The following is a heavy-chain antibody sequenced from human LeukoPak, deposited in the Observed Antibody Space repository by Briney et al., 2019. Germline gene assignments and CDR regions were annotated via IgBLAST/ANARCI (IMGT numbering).Heavy chain of an antibody. CDR2: IYTSGSS. J-gene: IGHJ4*02. D-gene: IGHD6-19*01. CDR3: ARCLYGSDFY. Sequence: AETLSLSCAASGRSLSSYCWRWIRQPAGKGLEWVGRIYTSGSSNYKPSLKSRVTMSIDTSKNKISLRLSCVSAGDTAVYYCARCLYGSDFYWGQGNLVTVSS. V-gene: IGHV4-4*07. CDR1: GRSLSSYC.